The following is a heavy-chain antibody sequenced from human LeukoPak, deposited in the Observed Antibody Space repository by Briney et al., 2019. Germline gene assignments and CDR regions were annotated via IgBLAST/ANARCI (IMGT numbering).Heavy chain of an antibody. Sequence: TGGSLRLSCAASGFTFSSYGMHWVRQAPGKGLEWVAFIRYDGSNKYYADSVKGRFTISRDNSKNTLYLQMNSLRAEDTAVYYCAKMGMRTGYYSGFDYWGQGTLVTVSS. D-gene: IGHD3/OR15-3a*01. CDR1: GFTFSSYG. CDR3: AKMGMRTGYYSGFDY. CDR2: IRYDGSNK. V-gene: IGHV3-30*02. J-gene: IGHJ4*02.